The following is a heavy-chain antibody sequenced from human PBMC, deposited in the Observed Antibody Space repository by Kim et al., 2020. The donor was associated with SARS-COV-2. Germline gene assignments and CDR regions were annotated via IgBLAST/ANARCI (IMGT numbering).Heavy chain of an antibody. Sequence: GGSLRLSCAASGFTFSSYWMHWVRQAPGKGLVWVSRINSDGSSTSYADSVKGRFTISRDNAKNTLYLQMNSLTAEDTAVYYCAREVTHWYYGMDVWGQGTTVTVSS. D-gene: IGHD2-21*02. J-gene: IGHJ6*02. V-gene: IGHV3-74*01. CDR1: GFTFSSYW. CDR3: AREVTHWYYGMDV. CDR2: INSDGSST.